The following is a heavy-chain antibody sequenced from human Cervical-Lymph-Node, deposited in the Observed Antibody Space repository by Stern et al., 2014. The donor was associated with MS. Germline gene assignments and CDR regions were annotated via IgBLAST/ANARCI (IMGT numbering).Heavy chain of an antibody. CDR1: GGTFSSYA. Sequence: QVQLVQSGAEVKKTGSSVKVSCKASGGTFSSYAISWVRQAPGQGLEWMGGIIPIFGTANYAQKFRGRVTITADESTSTAYMELSSLRSEDTAVYYCARSTFALDYFDYWGQGTLVTVSS. CDR3: ARSTFALDYFDY. D-gene: IGHD3-16*01. J-gene: IGHJ4*02. V-gene: IGHV1-69*01. CDR2: IIPIFGTA.